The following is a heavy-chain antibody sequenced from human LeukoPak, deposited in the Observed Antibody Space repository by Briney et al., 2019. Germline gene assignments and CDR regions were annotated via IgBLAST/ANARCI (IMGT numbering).Heavy chain of an antibody. Sequence: PGGSLRLSCAASGFTFSDYYMSWIRQAPGKGLEWVSYISSTSSYTNYADSVEGRFTISRDNAKNSLHLQMNSLRAEDTAVYYCARSYGWLPGGMWGQGTLVTVSS. CDR1: GFTFSDYY. CDR2: ISSTSSYT. J-gene: IGHJ4*02. CDR3: ARSYGWLPGGM. V-gene: IGHV3-11*03. D-gene: IGHD5-12*01.